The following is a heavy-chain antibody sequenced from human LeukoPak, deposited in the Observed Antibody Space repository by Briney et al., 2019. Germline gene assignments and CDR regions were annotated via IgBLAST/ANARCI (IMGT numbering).Heavy chain of an antibody. J-gene: IGHJ6*02. CDR1: GFTFSSYG. D-gene: IGHD3-10*01. V-gene: IGHV3-30*02. CDR3: AKDSGGGTMVRGVLKDV. Sequence: GGSLRLSCAASGFTFSSYGMHWVRQAPGKGLEWVAFIRYDGSNKYYADSVKGRFTISRDNSKNTLYLQMNSLRAEDTAVYYCAKDSGGGTMVRGVLKDVWGQGTTVTVSS. CDR2: IRYDGSNK.